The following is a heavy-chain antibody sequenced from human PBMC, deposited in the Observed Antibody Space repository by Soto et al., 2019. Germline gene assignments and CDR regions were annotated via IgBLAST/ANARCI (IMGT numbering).Heavy chain of an antibody. D-gene: IGHD6-13*01. CDR1: GYTLTELS. V-gene: IGHV1-24*01. CDR3: ATLQLVRSFDP. J-gene: IGHJ5*02. CDR2: FDPEDGEA. Sequence: ASVKVSCKVSGYTLTELSMHWARQAPGKGLEWMGGFDPEDGEAIYAQKFQGRVTMTEDTSTDTAYMELSSLRSEDTAVYYCATLQLVRSFDPWGQGTLVTVSS.